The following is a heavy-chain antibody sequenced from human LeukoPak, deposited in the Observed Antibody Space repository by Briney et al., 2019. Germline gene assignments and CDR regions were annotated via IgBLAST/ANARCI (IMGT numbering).Heavy chain of an antibody. Sequence: GGSLRLSCAASGFTFSSYAMHWVRQAPGKGLEWVAVISYDGSNKYYADYVKGRFTISRDNSKNSLFVQMNSLRAEDTAVYFCAKSRSGSANWALQIFDNWGQGTLVTVSS. CDR3: AKSRSGSANWALQIFDN. V-gene: IGHV3-30-3*02. J-gene: IGHJ4*02. CDR2: ISYDGSNK. D-gene: IGHD1-1*01. CDR1: GFTFSSYA.